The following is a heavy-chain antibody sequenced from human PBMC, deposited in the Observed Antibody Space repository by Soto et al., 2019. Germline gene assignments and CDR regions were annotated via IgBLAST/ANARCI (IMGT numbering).Heavy chain of an antibody. CDR1: GYTFTVYY. J-gene: IGHJ4*02. D-gene: IGHD3-22*01. CDR3: ARGDDSSGYPGIDY. Sequence: GASVKLSCTDSGYTFTVYYMHWVRQAPGQGLEWMGWINPNSGGTNYAQKFQGWVTMTRDTSISTAYMELSRLRSDDTAVYYCARGDDSSGYPGIDYWGQGTLVTVSS. V-gene: IGHV1-2*04. CDR2: INPNSGGT.